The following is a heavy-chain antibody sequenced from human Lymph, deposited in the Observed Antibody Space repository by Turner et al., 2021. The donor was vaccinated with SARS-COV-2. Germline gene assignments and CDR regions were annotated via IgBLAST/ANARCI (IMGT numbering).Heavy chain of an antibody. V-gene: IGHV3-21*01. J-gene: IGHJ4*02. CDR2: ITFTSSYI. CDR3: ARGPPDFPYYFDY. Sequence: EVQLVESGGGLVQPGGSLRLYCAAAGFTFSSYSMNWVRQAPGKGLDGVSSITFTSSYIYYADSVKGRFTISKDNAKNSLYLQMNRLRAEDTAVYYCARGPPDFPYYFDYWGQGTLVTVSS. CDR1: GFTFSSYS. D-gene: IGHD2-21*02.